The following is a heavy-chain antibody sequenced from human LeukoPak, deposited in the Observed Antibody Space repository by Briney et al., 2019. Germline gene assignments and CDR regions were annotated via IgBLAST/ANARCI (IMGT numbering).Heavy chain of an antibody. CDR2: MNPNSGNT. CDR3: AKGTGGGYCSSTSCYLGNYYYYGMDV. Sequence: ASVKVSCKASGYTFTSYDINWVRQATGQGLEWMGWMNPNSGNTGYAQKFQGRVTMTRNTSISTAYMELSSLRSEDTAVYYCAKGTGGGYCSSTSCYLGNYYYYGMDVWGQGTTVTVSS. J-gene: IGHJ6*02. CDR1: GYTFTSYD. V-gene: IGHV1-8*01. D-gene: IGHD2-2*01.